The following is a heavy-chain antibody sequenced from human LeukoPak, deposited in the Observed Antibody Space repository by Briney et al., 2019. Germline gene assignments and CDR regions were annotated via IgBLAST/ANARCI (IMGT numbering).Heavy chain of an antibody. V-gene: IGHV3-48*03. CDR3: ARRDGYNYVAFDI. J-gene: IGHJ3*02. CDR2: ISSSGSTI. Sequence: GGSLRLSCAASGFTFSSYEMNWVRQAPGKGLEWVSYISSSGSTIYYADSVKGRFTISRDNAKNSLYLQMNSLRAEDTVVYYCARRDGYNYVAFDIWGQGTMVTVSS. CDR1: GFTFSSYE. D-gene: IGHD5-24*01.